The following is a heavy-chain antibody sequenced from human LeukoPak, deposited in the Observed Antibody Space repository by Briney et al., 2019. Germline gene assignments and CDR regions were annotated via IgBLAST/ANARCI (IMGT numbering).Heavy chain of an antibody. CDR2: IIPILGIA. D-gene: IGHD1-26*01. Sequence: SVKVSCKASGGTFSSYAISWVRQAPGQGLEWMGRIIPILGIANYAQKFQGRVTITADKSTSTAYMELSSLRSEDTAVYYCARSSIVATNWFDPWGQGTLVTVSS. V-gene: IGHV1-69*04. J-gene: IGHJ5*02. CDR3: ARSSIVATNWFDP. CDR1: GGTFSSYA.